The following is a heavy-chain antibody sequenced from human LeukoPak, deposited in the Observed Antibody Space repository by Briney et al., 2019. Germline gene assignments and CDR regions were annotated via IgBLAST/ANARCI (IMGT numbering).Heavy chain of an antibody. CDR3: ARGAHVEMATYFDY. CDR1: GGSISSSSYY. J-gene: IGHJ4*02. CDR2: IYYSGST. D-gene: IGHD5-24*01. Sequence: SETLSLTCTVSGGSISSSSYYWGWIRQPPGEGLEWIGRIYYSGSTYYNPSLKSRVTISVDTSKNQFSLKLSSVTAEDTAVYYCARGAHVEMATYFDYWGQGALVTVSS. V-gene: IGHV4-39*07.